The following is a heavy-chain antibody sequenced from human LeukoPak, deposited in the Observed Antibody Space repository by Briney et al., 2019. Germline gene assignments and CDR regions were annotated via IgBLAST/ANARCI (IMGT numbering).Heavy chain of an antibody. J-gene: IGHJ6*02. CDR2: IFYTGNT. D-gene: IGHD2-15*01. CDR1: GGPIRSDDYY. CDR3: ATVVVVAATNYYYYATDV. V-gene: IGHV4-30-4*01. Sequence: PSETLSLTCTVSGGPIRSDDYYWSWIRQPPGKGLEWIGYIFYTGNTHYNPSLQSRVTFSVDTSKNQFSLKLSSVTAADTAVYFCATVVVVAATNYYYYATDVWGQGTTVTVSS.